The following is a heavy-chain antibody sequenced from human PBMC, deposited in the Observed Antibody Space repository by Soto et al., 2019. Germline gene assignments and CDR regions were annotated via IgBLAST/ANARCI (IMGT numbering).Heavy chain of an antibody. J-gene: IGHJ4*02. CDR2: ISPGGGST. CDR3: AKKANSGNSVGNYFDY. CDR1: GLTFSIYA. D-gene: IGHD6-13*01. V-gene: IGHV3-23*01. Sequence: PGGSLRLSCAASGLTFSIYAMTWVRQAPGKGLEWVSTISPGGGSTFYADSVKGRFNISSDNSNNTLWLQMNSLRAEDTAVYYCAKKANSGNSVGNYFDYWGQGTLVTVSS.